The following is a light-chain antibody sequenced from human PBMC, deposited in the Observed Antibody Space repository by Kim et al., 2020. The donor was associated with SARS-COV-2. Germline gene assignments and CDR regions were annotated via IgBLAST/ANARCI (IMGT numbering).Light chain of an antibody. Sequence: FPGERATLSCRASQSVSRYLAWYQQKAGQAPRLLIYDASNRATGIPARFSGSGSGTDFTLTISSLEPEDFAVYYCQQRTNWPLTFGGGTKVDIK. V-gene: IGKV3-11*01. CDR3: QQRTNWPLT. CDR2: DAS. CDR1: QSVSRY. J-gene: IGKJ4*01.